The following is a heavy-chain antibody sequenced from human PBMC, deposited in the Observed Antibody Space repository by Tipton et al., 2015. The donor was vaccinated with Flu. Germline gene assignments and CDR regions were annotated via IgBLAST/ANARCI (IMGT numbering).Heavy chain of an antibody. Sequence: TLSLTCTVSGGSVSPYYWNWVRQSPGKGLEWIGYIYYRGTTGYNPCLKSRVTISVDTSKNQVSLKLTSVTAADTAVYYCARDLVQDYRDQYFGMDVWGQGTTVTVSS. CDR3: ARDLVQDYRDQYFGMDV. CDR2: IYYRGTT. CDR1: GGSVSPYY. D-gene: IGHD4-11*01. V-gene: IGHV4-59*02. J-gene: IGHJ6*02.